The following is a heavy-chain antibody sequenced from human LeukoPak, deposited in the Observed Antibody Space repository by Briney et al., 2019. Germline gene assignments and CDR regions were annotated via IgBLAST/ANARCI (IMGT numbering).Heavy chain of an antibody. J-gene: IGHJ6*02. CDR3: ARVGGSGSYYYAMDV. CDR2: IYYSGST. CDR1: AVSISSYY. V-gene: IGHV4-59*01. Sequence: SETLSLTCTVSAVSISSYYWSWIRQPPGKGLEWIGYIYYSGSTDYNPSLKSRVTISVDTSKNQFSLKLSSVTAADTAVYYCARVGGSGSYYYAMDVWGQGTTVTVSS. D-gene: IGHD3-10*01.